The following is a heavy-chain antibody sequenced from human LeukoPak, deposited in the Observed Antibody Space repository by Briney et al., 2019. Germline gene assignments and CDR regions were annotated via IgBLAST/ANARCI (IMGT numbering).Heavy chain of an antibody. V-gene: IGHV3-7*01. J-gene: IGHJ4*02. Sequence: GGSLRLSCAASGLTFTDFWMNWVRLAPGRGLEWLANINPDGNEKYYVDSVKGRFAMSRDNAKNEVYLEMNSLRAEDTGVYYCSGRDSSRSPRVYWGQGTLVSVSS. D-gene: IGHD6-13*01. CDR2: INPDGNEK. CDR3: SGRDSSRSPRVY. CDR1: GLTFTDFW.